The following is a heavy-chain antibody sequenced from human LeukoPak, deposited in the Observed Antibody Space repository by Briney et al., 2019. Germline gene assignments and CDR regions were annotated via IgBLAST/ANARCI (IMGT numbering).Heavy chain of an antibody. D-gene: IGHD6-19*01. CDR3: ARVYSSGWYPFDYYYGMDV. J-gene: IGHJ6*02. CDR2: ISYDGSNK. V-gene: IGHV3-30*03. CDR1: GFTFSSYG. Sequence: PGGSLRLSCAASGFTFSSYGMHWVRQAPGKGLEWVAVISYDGSNKYYADSVKGRFTISRDNSKNTLYLQMNSLRAEDTAVYYCARVYSSGWYPFDYYYGMDVWGQGTTVTVSS.